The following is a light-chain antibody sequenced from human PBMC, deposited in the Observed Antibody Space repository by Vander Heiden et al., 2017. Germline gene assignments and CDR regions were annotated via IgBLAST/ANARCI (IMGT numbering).Light chain of an antibody. J-gene: IGLJ1*01. CDR2: DVT. CDR1: SSDVGNANY. V-gene: IGLV2-14*03. Sequence: QSALTQPASVSGSPGQSITISSAGTSSDVGNANYVSWYQQHPGKAPKLVIYDVTNRPSGVSNRFSGAKSGNTASLTISGLQPEDEADYYCSSYTTSSTQVFGTGTKVTVL. CDR3: SSYTTSSTQV.